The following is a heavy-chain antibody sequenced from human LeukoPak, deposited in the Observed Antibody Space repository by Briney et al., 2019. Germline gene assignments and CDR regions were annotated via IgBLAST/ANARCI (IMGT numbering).Heavy chain of an antibody. CDR3: SGRDSSRSPRAY. Sequence: GGSLRLSCAASGLTFTDFWTNWVRLAPGRGLEWLANINPDGNEKYYVDSVKGRFAMSRDNAKNEVYLEMNSLRAEDTGAYYCSGRDSSRSPRAYWGQGTLVSVSS. J-gene: IGHJ4*02. D-gene: IGHD6-13*01. CDR2: INPDGNEK. V-gene: IGHV3-7*01. CDR1: GLTFTDFW.